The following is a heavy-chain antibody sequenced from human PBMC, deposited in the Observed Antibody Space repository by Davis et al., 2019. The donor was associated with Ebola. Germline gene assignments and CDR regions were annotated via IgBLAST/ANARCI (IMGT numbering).Heavy chain of an antibody. D-gene: IGHD3-3*01. CDR1: GYGFADYW. CDR3: ARDPAPSGSYYYYGMDV. J-gene: IGHJ6*04. CDR2: IYPGDSDT. V-gene: IGHV5-51*01. Sequence: GESLKISCKGSGYGFADYWIGWVRQMPGKGLEWMGIIYPGDSDTRYSPSFQGQVTISADKSISTAYLQWSSLKASDTAMYYCARDPAPSGSYYYYGMDVWGKGTTVTVSS.